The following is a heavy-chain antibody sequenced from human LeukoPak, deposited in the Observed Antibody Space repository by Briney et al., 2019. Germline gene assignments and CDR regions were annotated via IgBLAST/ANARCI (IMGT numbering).Heavy chain of an antibody. Sequence: ASVKVSCKASGYTFTGYYMHWVRQAPGQGLEWIGRINPNSGGTNYAQKFQGWVTMTRDTSISTAYMELSRLRSDDTAVYYCARDGVAAAGTQGDNWFDPWGQGTLVTVSS. CDR3: ARDGVAAAGTQGDNWFDP. CDR1: GYTFTGYY. J-gene: IGHJ5*02. CDR2: INPNSGGT. D-gene: IGHD6-13*01. V-gene: IGHV1-2*04.